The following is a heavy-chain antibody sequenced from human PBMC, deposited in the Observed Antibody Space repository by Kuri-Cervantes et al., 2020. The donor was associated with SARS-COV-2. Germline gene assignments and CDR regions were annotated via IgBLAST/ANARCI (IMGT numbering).Heavy chain of an antibody. D-gene: IGHD3-3*01. CDR2: ISYDGSNK. CDR3: ARGRITIFGVIKLAYFQH. J-gene: IGHJ1*01. CDR1: GFTFSSYA. Sequence: GESLKISCAASGFTFSSYAMHWVRQAPGKGPEWVAVISYDGSNKYYADSVKGRFTISRDNSKNTLYLQMNSLRAEDTAVYYCARGRITIFGVIKLAYFQHWGQGTLVTVS. V-gene: IGHV3-30-3*01.